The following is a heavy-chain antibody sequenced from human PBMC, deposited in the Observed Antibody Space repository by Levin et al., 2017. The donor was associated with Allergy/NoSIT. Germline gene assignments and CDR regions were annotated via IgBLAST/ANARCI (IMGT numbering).Heavy chain of an antibody. Sequence: ASVKVSCKASGYTFISFDINWVRQATGQGLEWMGWMNPNSGNTGYAQNFQGRVTMTRNTSISTAYMELSSLRSEDTAVYYCARGAGGIAEAGGRFYYGLDVWGQGTSVTVSS. V-gene: IGHV1-8*01. CDR2: MNPNSGNT. CDR3: ARGAGGIAEAGGRFYYGLDV. J-gene: IGHJ6*02. CDR1: GYTFISFD. D-gene: IGHD6-19*01.